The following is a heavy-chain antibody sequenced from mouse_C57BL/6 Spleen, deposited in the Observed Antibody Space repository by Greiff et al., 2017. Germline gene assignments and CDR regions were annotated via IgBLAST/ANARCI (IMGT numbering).Heavy chain of an antibody. CDR2: IRNKANGYTT. J-gene: IGHJ2*01. CDR1: GFTFTDYY. CDR3: ARSGNYFDY. D-gene: IGHD1-1*02. V-gene: IGHV7-3*01. Sequence: EVQRVESGGGLVQPGGSLSLSCAASGFTFTDYYMSWVRQPPGKALEWLGFIRNKANGYTTEYSASVKGRFTISRDNSQSILYLQMNALGAEDSATYYCARSGNYFDYWGQGTTLTVSS.